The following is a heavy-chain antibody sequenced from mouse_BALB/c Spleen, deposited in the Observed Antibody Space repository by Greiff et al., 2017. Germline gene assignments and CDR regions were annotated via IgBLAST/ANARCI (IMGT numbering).Heavy chain of an antibody. Sequence: EVKVVESGGGLVQPGGSLTLSCAASGFTFSSYTMSWVRQTPEKRLEWVAYISNGGGSTYYPDTVKGRFTISRDNAKNTLYLQMSSLKSEDTAMYYCARIEYEAYWGQGTLVTVSA. CDR1: GFTFSSYT. CDR2: ISNGGGST. V-gene: IGHV5-12-2*01. J-gene: IGHJ3*01. D-gene: IGHD2-4*01. CDR3: ARIEYEAY.